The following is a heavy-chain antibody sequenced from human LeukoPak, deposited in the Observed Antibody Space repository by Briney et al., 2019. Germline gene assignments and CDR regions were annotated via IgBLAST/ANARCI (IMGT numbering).Heavy chain of an antibody. V-gene: IGHV3-30*18. D-gene: IGHD6-19*01. Sequence: PGGSLRLSCVVSGFTFSSYAMSWVRQAPGKGLEWVAVISYDGSNKYYADSVKGRFTISRDNSKNTLYLQMNSLRAEDTAVYYCAKDQQWLPRGLFDYWGQGTLVTVSS. CDR2: ISYDGSNK. CDR1: GFTFSSYA. CDR3: AKDQQWLPRGLFDY. J-gene: IGHJ4*02.